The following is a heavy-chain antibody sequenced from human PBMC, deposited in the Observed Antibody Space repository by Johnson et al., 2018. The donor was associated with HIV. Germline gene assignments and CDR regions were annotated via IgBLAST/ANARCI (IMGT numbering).Heavy chain of an antibody. Sequence: VQLVESGGGLVQPGGSLRLSCAASGFTFSKYEMNWVRQAPGKGLEWVSVIYSAGTTYYADSVKGRFTIFRDNSKNTLYLQMTSLRAEDTAVYYCARAPPYGDYGDTFDIWGQGTMVSVSS. CDR1: GFTFSKYE. J-gene: IGHJ3*02. CDR3: ARAPPYGDYGDTFDI. V-gene: IGHV3-66*01. CDR2: IYSAGTT. D-gene: IGHD4-17*01.